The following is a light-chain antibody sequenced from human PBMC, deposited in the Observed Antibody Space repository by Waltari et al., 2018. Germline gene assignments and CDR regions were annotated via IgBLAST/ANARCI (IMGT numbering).Light chain of an antibody. CDR2: FSSDGSH. J-gene: IGLJ3*02. V-gene: IGLV4-69*01. CDR1: SDHSTYA. Sequence: QLVLTQSPSASASLGASVRLTCTLSSDHSTYAIAWHQQQPEKGPRYLMKFSSDGSHTKGDGIPDRFSGSWSGAERYLTISSLQSEDEADYYCQTWTTDIRVFGGGTRLTVL. CDR3: QTWTTDIRV.